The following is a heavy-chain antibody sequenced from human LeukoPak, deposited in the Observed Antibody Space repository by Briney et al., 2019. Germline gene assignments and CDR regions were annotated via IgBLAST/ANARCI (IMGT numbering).Heavy chain of an antibody. Sequence: SETLSLTCTVSGDSIRTSSYYWGWIRRSPGKGLEWIGSIYYSGTTYYNPSFKSRVTISVDTSKNQFFLKMISVAAADTAVYYCARYHGSGFDPFEFWGQGTLVIVSS. CDR1: GDSIRTSSYY. V-gene: IGHV4-39*07. J-gene: IGHJ3*01. D-gene: IGHD3-10*01. CDR2: IYYSGTT. CDR3: ARYHGSGFDPFEF.